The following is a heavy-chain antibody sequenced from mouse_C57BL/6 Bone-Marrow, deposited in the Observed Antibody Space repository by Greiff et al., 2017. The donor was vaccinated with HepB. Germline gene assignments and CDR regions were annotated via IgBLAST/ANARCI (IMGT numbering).Heavy chain of an antibody. Sequence: EVQLQESGGDLVKPGGSLKLSCAASGFTFSSYGMSWVRQTPDKRLEWVATISSGGSYTYYPDSVKGRFTISRDNAKNTLYLQMSSLKSEDTAMYYCARSLLFYAMDYWGQGTSVTVSS. CDR2: ISSGGSYT. J-gene: IGHJ4*01. V-gene: IGHV5-6*01. D-gene: IGHD2-10*01. CDR3: ARSLLFYAMDY. CDR1: GFTFSSYG.